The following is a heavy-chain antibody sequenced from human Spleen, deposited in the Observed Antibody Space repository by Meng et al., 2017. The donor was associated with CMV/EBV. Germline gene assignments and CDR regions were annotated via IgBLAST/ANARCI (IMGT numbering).Heavy chain of an antibody. V-gene: IGHV3-30*02. D-gene: IGHD2-2*01. CDR2: IRYDGNNK. CDR3: AKLLRDIVVVPILYYYYGMDV. Sequence: GESLKISCAASGFTFSSYGMHWVRQAPGKGLEWVAFIRYDGNNKYYADSVKGRFTISRDNSKNTLYLQMNSLRAEDTAVYYCAKLLRDIVVVPILYYYYGMDVWGQGTTVTVSS. J-gene: IGHJ6*02. CDR1: GFTFSSYG.